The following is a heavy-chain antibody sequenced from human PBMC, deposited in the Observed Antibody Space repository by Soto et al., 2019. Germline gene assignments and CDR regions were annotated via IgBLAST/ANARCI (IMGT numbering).Heavy chain of an antibody. Sequence: QAHLVESGGGVVQPGRSLTLSCAVSGFTFSSHYMHWVRQAPGKGLEWVALISSDGNSKYYADSVKGRFTTCRTNSKNTMYLQMNSLRVEDTAVYYCARDDEGGSDCDLGYWGQGALVTVSS. V-gene: IGHV3-30-3*01. D-gene: IGHD1-26*01. CDR2: ISSDGNSK. CDR1: GFTFSSHY. CDR3: ARDDEGGSDCDLGY. J-gene: IGHJ4*02.